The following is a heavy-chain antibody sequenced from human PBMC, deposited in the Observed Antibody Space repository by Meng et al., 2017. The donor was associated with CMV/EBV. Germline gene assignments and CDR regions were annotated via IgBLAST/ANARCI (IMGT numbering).Heavy chain of an antibody. D-gene: IGHD4-17*01. Sequence: KVSGYSFPSYWISWVRQMPGKGLEWMGRIDPSDSYTNYSPSFQGHVTISADKSISTAYLQWSSLKASDTAMYYCASQTYGDAWDYFDYWGQGTLVTVSS. CDR2: IDPSDSYT. J-gene: IGHJ4*02. CDR3: ASQTYGDAWDYFDY. CDR1: GYSFPSYW. V-gene: IGHV5-10-1*01.